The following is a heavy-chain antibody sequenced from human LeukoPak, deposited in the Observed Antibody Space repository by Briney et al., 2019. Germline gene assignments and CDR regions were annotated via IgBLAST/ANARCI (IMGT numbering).Heavy chain of an antibody. CDR2: IKKDGNEK. CDR3: ARGRYSSTTYYFDY. Sequence: GGSLRLSCAASGFTFSSVWMSWVRQAPGKGLEWVANIKKDGNEKYYVDSVKGRFTISRDNAKSSLYLQKNSLRAEDTAVYYCARGRYSSTTYYFDYWGQGTLVTVSS. D-gene: IGHD6-13*01. J-gene: IGHJ4*02. V-gene: IGHV3-7*03. CDR1: GFTFSSVW.